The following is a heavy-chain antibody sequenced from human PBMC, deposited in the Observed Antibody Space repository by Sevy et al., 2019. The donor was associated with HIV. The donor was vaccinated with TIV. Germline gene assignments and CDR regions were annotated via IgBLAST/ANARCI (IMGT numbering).Heavy chain of an antibody. Sequence: ASVKVSCKASGYRFSNYGITWVRQAPGQGLEWVGWISAYDGATNSAQSFEGRVTMTIDTSTTTAYMELRSLRSDDTAVYYCAREDYESSAGAFDIWGQGTMVTVSS. CDR2: ISAYDGAT. CDR3: AREDYESSAGAFDI. V-gene: IGHV1-18*01. D-gene: IGHD3-22*01. J-gene: IGHJ3*02. CDR1: GYRFSNYG.